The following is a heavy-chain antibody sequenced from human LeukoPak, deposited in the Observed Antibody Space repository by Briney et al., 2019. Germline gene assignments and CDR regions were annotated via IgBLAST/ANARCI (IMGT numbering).Heavy chain of an antibody. CDR1: GFTFSSYS. Sequence: GGSLRLSCAASGFTFSSYSMTWVRQAPGKGLEWVSSISSSSSYVYYADSVKGRFTISRDNAKNSLYLQMNSLRAEDTAVYYCARDLASLRYYDSSGFNWFDPWGQGTLVTVSS. V-gene: IGHV3-21*01. CDR3: ARDLASLRYYDSSGFNWFDP. CDR2: ISSSSSYV. D-gene: IGHD3-22*01. J-gene: IGHJ5*02.